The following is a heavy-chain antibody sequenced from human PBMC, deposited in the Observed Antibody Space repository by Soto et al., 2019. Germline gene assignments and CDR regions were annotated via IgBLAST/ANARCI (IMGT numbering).Heavy chain of an antibody. Sequence: SETLSLTCTVSGGSISSSYWSWIRQPPGKGLEWLAYIYDDGSANYNPSLKSRATISLDMSKNQFSLELTSVTAADTAVYYCARDKYCSGGSCRKNWFDPWGQGTLVTVSS. CDR2: IYDDGSA. CDR1: GGSISSSY. V-gene: IGHV4-59*01. J-gene: IGHJ5*02. D-gene: IGHD2-15*01. CDR3: ARDKYCSGGSCRKNWFDP.